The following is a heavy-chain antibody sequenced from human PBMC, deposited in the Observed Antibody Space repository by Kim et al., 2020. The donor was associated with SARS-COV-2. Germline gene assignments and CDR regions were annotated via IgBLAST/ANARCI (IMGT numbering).Heavy chain of an antibody. V-gene: IGHV4-59*01. CDR1: GGSISSYY. CDR3: AREVYDILTGYLNWFDP. CDR2: IYYSGST. Sequence: SETLSLTCTVSGGSISSYYWSWIRQPPGKGLEWIGYIYYSGSTNYNPSLKSRVTISVDTSKNQFSLKLSSVTAADTAVYYCAREVYDILTGYLNWFDPWGQGTLVTVSS. J-gene: IGHJ5*02. D-gene: IGHD3-9*01.